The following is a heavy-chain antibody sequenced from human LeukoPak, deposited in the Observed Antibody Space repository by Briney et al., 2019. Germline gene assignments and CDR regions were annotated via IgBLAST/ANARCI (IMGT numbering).Heavy chain of an antibody. J-gene: IGHJ4*02. Sequence: PGRSLRLSCAASGFTFSSYAMHWVRQAPGKGLEWVAVISYDGSNKYYADSVKGRFTISRDNSKNTLYLQMNSLRAEDTAVYYCARDKGSTMILAIFDHWGQGTLVTVSS. D-gene: IGHD3-22*01. CDR1: GFTFSSYA. CDR2: ISYDGSNK. V-gene: IGHV3-30-3*01. CDR3: ARDKGSTMILAIFDH.